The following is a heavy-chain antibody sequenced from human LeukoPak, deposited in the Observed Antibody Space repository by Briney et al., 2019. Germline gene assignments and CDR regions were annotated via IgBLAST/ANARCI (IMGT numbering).Heavy chain of an antibody. CDR3: ARGRGYGDYTKTRNDAFDI. CDR1: GFTFSSYA. Sequence: GGSLRLSCAASGFTFSSYAMSWVRKAPGKGLEWVSDISGSGGSTYYAVSVKGRFTISRDNAKNSLYLQMNSLRAEDTAVYYCARGRGYGDYTKTRNDAFDIWGQGTMVTVSS. J-gene: IGHJ3*02. V-gene: IGHV3-23*01. CDR2: ISGSGGST. D-gene: IGHD4-17*01.